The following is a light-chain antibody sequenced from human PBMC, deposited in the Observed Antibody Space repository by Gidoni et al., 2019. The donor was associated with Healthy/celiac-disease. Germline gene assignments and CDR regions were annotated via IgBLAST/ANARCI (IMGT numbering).Light chain of an antibody. CDR2: GNS. J-gene: IGLJ3*02. CDR1: SSHIGAGYD. CDR3: QSYDSSLSGWV. V-gene: IGLV1-40*01. Sequence: QSVLTPPPSVSGAPCQRVTISCTGSSSHIGAGYDVHWYQQLPGTAPKLLIYGNSNRPSGVPDRFSGSKSGTSASLAITGLQAEDEADYYCQSYDSSLSGWVFGGGTKLTVL.